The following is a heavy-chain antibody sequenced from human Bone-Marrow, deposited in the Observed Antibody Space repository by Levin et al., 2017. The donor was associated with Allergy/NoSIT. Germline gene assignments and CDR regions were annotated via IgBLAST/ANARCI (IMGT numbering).Heavy chain of an antibody. CDR1: GYTFTSYA. CDR3: ATVNSVSEYYFAY. CDR2: IHTNTGKP. J-gene: IGHJ4*02. Sequence: ASVKVSCKASGYTFTSYAMNWVRQAPGQGLEWMGWIHTNTGKPTYAQGFTGRYVFSLDTSISTAYLQISSLQTDDTAVHYCATVNSVSEYYFAYWGQGTLVTVSS. V-gene: IGHV7-4-1*02. D-gene: IGHD4-17*01.